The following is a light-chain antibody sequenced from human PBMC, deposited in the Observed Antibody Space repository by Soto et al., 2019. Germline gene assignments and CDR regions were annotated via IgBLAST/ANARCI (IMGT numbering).Light chain of an antibody. V-gene: IGLV2-14*01. Sequence: QSVLTQPASVSGSPGQSITISCTGTSSDVGGYKFVSWYQHHPGKAPKLIIYEVSNRPSGVSNRFSGPKSGNTASLTISGLQAEDEADYYCSSYTSSSTLVFGGGTKLTVL. CDR3: SSYTSSSTLV. CDR2: EVS. J-gene: IGLJ2*01. CDR1: SSDVGGYKF.